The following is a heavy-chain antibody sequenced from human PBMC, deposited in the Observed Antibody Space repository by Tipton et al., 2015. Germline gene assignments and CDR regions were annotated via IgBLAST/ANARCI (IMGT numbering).Heavy chain of an antibody. CDR1: GFTFDDYG. D-gene: IGHD2-15*01. V-gene: IGHV3-20*04. J-gene: IGHJ4*02. CDR2: ISWNGRRT. Sequence: SLRLSCAASGFTFDDYGMSWVRQVPGKGLEWVSGISWNGRRTAYADSVKGRFTISRDNSKNTLYLQMNSLRAEDTAVYYCARLVGVGSYYFDYWGQGTLVTVSS. CDR3: ARLVGVGSYYFDY.